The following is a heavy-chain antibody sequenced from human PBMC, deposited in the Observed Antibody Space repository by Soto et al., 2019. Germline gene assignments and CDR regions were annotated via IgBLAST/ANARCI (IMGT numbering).Heavy chain of an antibody. J-gene: IGHJ4*02. Sequence: QVQLVQSGAEVKKPGSSVKVSCKASGGTFSSYAISWVRQAPGQGLEWMGGIIPIFGTANYAQKFQGRVTITADESTSTAYMELSSLRSEDTAVYYCARALFPIAARPHYYFDYWGQGTLVTVSS. CDR1: GGTFSSYA. V-gene: IGHV1-69*12. CDR2: IIPIFGTA. CDR3: ARALFPIAARPHYYFDY. D-gene: IGHD6-6*01.